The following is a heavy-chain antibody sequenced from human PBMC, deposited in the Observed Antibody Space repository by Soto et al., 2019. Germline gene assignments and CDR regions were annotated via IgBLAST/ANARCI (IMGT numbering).Heavy chain of an antibody. Sequence: SVKVSCQASGRTFSSDAIHLVRQAPGQGLEWMGGIIPIFGTANYAQKFQGRVTITADESTSTAYMELSSLRYEDTAVYYCAREYGSGTLNYYYYGMDFWGQGTTVTLSS. V-gene: IGHV1-69*13. J-gene: IGHJ6*02. CDR2: IIPIFGTA. D-gene: IGHD3-10*01. CDR3: AREYGSGTLNYYYYGMDF. CDR1: GRTFSSDA.